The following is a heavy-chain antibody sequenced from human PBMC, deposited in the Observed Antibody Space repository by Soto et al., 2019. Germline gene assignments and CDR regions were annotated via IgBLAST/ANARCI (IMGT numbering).Heavy chain of an antibody. J-gene: IGHJ6*02. CDR2: IIPIFGTA. Sequence: QVQLEQSGAEVKKPGSSVKVSCKASGGTFSSYAISWVRQAPGQGLEWMGGIIPIFGTANYAQKFQGRVTITADESTSKAYMEVSSLRSEDTAVYYCARDRVIVVVVAYYYYYGMDVWGQGTTVTVSS. V-gene: IGHV1-69*12. CDR3: ARDRVIVVVVAYYYYYGMDV. CDR1: GGTFSSYA. D-gene: IGHD2-15*01.